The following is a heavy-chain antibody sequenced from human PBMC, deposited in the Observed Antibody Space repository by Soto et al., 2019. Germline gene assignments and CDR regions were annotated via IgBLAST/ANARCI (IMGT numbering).Heavy chain of an antibody. Sequence: PGGSLRLSCAASGFTFSSYGMHWVRQAPGKGLEWVAVISYDGSNKYYADSVKGRFTTSRDNSKNTLYLQMNSLRAEDTAVYYCAKDDTSIVLLPAAMAVYYYYGMDVWGQGTTVTVSS. CDR2: ISYDGSNK. CDR3: AKDDTSIVLLPAAMAVYYYYGMDV. D-gene: IGHD2-2*01. V-gene: IGHV3-30*18. J-gene: IGHJ6*02. CDR1: GFTFSSYG.